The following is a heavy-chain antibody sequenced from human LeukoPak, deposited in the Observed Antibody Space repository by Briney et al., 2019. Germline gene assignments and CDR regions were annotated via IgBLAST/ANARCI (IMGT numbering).Heavy chain of an antibody. CDR1: GYTFTSYG. J-gene: IGHJ6*03. D-gene: IGHD5-12*01. CDR3: ARAGYETLYYYYMDV. CDR2: ISAYNGNT. V-gene: IGHV1-18*01. Sequence: ASVTVSCKASGYTFTSYGISWVRQAPGQGLEWMGWISAYNGNTNYAQKLQGRVTMTTDTSTSTAYMELRSLRSDDTAVYYCARAGYETLYYYYMDVWGKGTTVTISS.